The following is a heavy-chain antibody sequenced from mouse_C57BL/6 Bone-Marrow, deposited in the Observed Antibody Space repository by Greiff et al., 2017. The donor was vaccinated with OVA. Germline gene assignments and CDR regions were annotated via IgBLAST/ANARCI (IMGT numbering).Heavy chain of an antibody. V-gene: IGHV7-1*01. J-gene: IGHJ1*03. Sequence: EVKLMESGGGLVQSGRSLRLSCATSGFTFSDFYMEWVRQAPGKGLEWIAASRNKANDYTTEYSASVKGRFIVSRDTSQSILYLQMNALRAEDTAIYYCARDANDGYYLHWYFDVWGTGTTVTVSS. CDR3: ARDANDGYYLHWYFDV. CDR2: SRNKANDYTT. CDR1: GFTFSDFY. D-gene: IGHD2-3*01.